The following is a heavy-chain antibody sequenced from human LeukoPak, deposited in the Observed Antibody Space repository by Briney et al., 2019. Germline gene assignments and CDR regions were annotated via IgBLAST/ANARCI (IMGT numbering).Heavy chain of an antibody. Sequence: SETLSLPCTVCSGSLSSRRYYWGSIRQPPAEGRGWIGNIHYTGSIYYNPSLKSRVTISVDTYKYQFSLKLSTVTAADTAVYYCSSWDGVAALTQEAFDIWGQGTMVTVSS. D-gene: IGHD2-8*01. V-gene: IGHV4-39*01. J-gene: IGHJ3*02. CDR1: SGSLSSRRYY. CDR3: SSWDGVAALTQEAFDI. CDR2: IHYTGSI.